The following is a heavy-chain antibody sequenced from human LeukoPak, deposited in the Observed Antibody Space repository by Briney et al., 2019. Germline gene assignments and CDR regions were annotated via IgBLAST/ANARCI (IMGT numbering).Heavy chain of an antibody. Sequence: SETLSLTCAVYGGSFSGYYWSWIRQPPGKGLEWIGEINHSGSTNYNPSLKSRVTISVDTSRNQFSLKLSSVTAADTAVYYCARGVRRITIFGVVIEGYTTNWFDPWGQGTLVTVSS. J-gene: IGHJ5*02. CDR1: GGSFSGYY. CDR2: INHSGST. D-gene: IGHD3-3*01. CDR3: ARGVRRITIFGVVIEGYTTNWFDP. V-gene: IGHV4-34*01.